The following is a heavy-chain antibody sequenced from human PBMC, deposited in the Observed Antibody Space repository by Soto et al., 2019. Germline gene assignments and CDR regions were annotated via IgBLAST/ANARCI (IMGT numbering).Heavy chain of an antibody. J-gene: IGHJ5*02. D-gene: IGHD3-16*01. V-gene: IGHV4-30-4*01. CDR2: IYYSGST. CDR1: GGSISSGDYY. Sequence: SETLSLTCTVSGGSISSGDYYWSWIRQPPGKGLEWIGYIYYSGSTYYNPSLKSRVTISVDTSKNQFSLKLSSVTAADTAVYYCARGGGPSPGGISRRKNWFDPWGQGTLVTVSP. CDR3: ARGGGPSPGGISRRKNWFDP.